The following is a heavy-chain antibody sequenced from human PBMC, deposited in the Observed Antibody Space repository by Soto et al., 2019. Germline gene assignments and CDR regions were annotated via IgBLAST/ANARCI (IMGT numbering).Heavy chain of an antibody. CDR2: IYYSGST. D-gene: IGHD2-2*01. Sequence: SETLSLTCTVSGGSISSSSYYWSWIRQPPGKGLEWIGYIYYSGSTYYNPSLKSRVTISVDTSKNQFSLKLSSVTAADTAVYYCARATIVLVPAAMVSHWFDPWGQGTLVPVSS. V-gene: IGHV4-30-4*01. J-gene: IGHJ5*02. CDR3: ARATIVLVPAAMVSHWFDP. CDR1: GGSISSSSYY.